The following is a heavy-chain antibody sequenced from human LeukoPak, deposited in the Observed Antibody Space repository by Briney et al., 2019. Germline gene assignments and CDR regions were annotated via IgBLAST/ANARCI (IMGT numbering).Heavy chain of an antibody. CDR3: ARWGGIAARPGGFL. CDR2: ISSSSSYI. J-gene: IGHJ4*02. V-gene: IGHV3-21*01. CDR1: GFTFSSYS. Sequence: GGSLRLSCAASGFTFSSYSMNLVRQAPGKGLEWVSSISSSSSYIYYADSVKGRFTISRDNAKNSLYLQMNSLRAEDTAVYYCARWGGIAARPGGFLWGQGTLVTVSS. D-gene: IGHD6-6*01.